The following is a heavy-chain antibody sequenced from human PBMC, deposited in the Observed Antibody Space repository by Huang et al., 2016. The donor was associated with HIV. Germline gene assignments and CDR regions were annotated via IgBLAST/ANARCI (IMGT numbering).Heavy chain of an antibody. CDR3: AAHGRIVGIPAAPLRFDP. D-gene: IGHD6-13*01. CDR1: GGSISSSSYY. Sequence: QLQLQESGPGLVKPSETLSLTCTVSGGSISSSSYYWGWLRQPPGKGLEWIGGSYNSGTTYYKTSLKSRVTISVDTSRTQFSRKLSSVTAADTAVYYCAAHGRIVGIPAAPLRFDPWGQGTLVTVSS. J-gene: IGHJ5*02. CDR2: SYNSGTT. V-gene: IGHV4-39*01.